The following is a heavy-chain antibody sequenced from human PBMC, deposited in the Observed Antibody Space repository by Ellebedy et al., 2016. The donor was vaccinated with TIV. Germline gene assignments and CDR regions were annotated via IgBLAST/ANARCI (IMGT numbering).Heavy chain of an antibody. CDR2: IYSTGGT. D-gene: IGHD1-14*01. J-gene: IGHJ4*02. CDR3: TRYTSSSMLTN. V-gene: IGHV4-38-2*02. Sequence: SETLSLTXTVSSSSMSSPYYWGWIRQPPGAGLEWIGNIYSTGGTRYNPSLQSRVTISMDTSKSQFSLKLSSVTAADTALYYCTRYTSSSMLTNWGQGILVTVSS. CDR1: SSSMSSPYY.